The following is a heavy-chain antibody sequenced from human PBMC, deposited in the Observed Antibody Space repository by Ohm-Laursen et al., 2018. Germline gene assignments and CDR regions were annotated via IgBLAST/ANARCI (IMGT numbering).Heavy chain of an antibody. CDR1: GFTFSSYS. D-gene: IGHD6-19*01. V-gene: IGHV3-21*04. Sequence: SLRLSCTASGFTFSSYSMNWVRQAPGKGLEWVSSISSSSSYIYYADLVKGRFTISRDNAKNSLYLQMNSLRAEDTAVYYCAKGRVGSVAGRTFDYWGQGTLVTVSS. J-gene: IGHJ4*02. CDR3: AKGRVGSVAGRTFDY. CDR2: ISSSSSYI.